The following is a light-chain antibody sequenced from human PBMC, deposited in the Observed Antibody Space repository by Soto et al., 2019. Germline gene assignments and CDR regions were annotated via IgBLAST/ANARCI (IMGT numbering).Light chain of an antibody. Sequence: EVLMTQSPATLSVSPGETATLSCWASQSVGSNLAWYQQKPGQAPRLLIYAASSMATGFPDRFSGSGAGTDIYLTISRLGPEDIAVYYCQQYSSSTRGTFGQGTKVE. CDR2: AAS. CDR1: QSVGSN. CDR3: QQYSSSTRGT. V-gene: IGKV3-20*01. J-gene: IGKJ1*01.